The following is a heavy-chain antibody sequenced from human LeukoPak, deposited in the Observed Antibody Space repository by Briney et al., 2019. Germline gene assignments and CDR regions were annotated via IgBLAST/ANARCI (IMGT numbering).Heavy chain of an antibody. CDR3: AREGGYRSYGCGDY. CDR2: ISSSSSYI. D-gene: IGHD5-18*01. J-gene: IGHJ4*02. Sequence: GGSLRLSCAASGFTFSSYSMNWVRQAPGRGLEWVSSISSSSSYIYYADSVKGRFTISRDNAKNSLYLQMNSLRAEDTAVYYCAREGGYRSYGCGDYWGQGTLVTVSS. CDR1: GFTFSSYS. V-gene: IGHV3-21*01.